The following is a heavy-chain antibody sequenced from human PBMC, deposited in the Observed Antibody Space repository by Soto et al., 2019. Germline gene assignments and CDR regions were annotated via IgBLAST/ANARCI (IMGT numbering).Heavy chain of an antibody. V-gene: IGHV3-33*01. J-gene: IGHJ3*02. Sequence: QVQLVESGGGVVQPGRSLRLSCAASGFTFSSYGMHWVRQAPGKGLEWVAVIWYDGSNKYYADSVKGRFTISRDNSKNTLYLQMNSLRAEDTAVYYCERDLLWFGELLSAFDIWGQGTMVTVSS. CDR3: ERDLLWFGELLSAFDI. CDR2: IWYDGSNK. D-gene: IGHD3-10*01. CDR1: GFTFSSYG.